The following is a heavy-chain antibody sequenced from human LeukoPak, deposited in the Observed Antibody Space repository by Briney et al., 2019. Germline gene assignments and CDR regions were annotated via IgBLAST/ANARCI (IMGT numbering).Heavy chain of an antibody. J-gene: IGHJ5*02. V-gene: IGHV1-2*06. CDR2: INPNSGGT. CDR3: AGVEATVTTSSWFDP. CDR1: GYTFTGYY. Sequence: GASVKVSCKASGYTFTGYYMHWVRQAPGQGLEWMGRINPNSGGTNYAQKFQGRVTMTRDTSISTAYMELSRLRSDDTAVYYCAGVEATVTTSSWFDPWGQGTLVTVSS. D-gene: IGHD4-17*01.